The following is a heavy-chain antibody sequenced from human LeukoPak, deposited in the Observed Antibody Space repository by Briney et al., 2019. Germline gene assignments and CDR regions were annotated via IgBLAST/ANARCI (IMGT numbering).Heavy chain of an antibody. J-gene: IGHJ4*02. CDR2: ISSSSSYI. Sequence: GGSLRLSCAASGFTFSRYWMHWVRQAPGKGLEWVSSISSSSSYIYYADSVKGRFTISRDNAKNSLYLQMNSLRAEDTAVYYCASFRMVSEDYWGQGTLVTVSS. V-gene: IGHV3-21*01. D-gene: IGHD2-8*01. CDR1: GFTFSRYW. CDR3: ASFRMVSEDY.